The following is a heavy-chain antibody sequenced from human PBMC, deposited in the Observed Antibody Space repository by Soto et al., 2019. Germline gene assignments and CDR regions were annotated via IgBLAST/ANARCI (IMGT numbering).Heavy chain of an antibody. D-gene: IGHD5-12*01. CDR1: GGTFSSYA. Sequence: ASVKVSCKASGGTFSSYAISWVRQAPGQGLEWMGGIIPIFGTANYAQKFQGRVTITADESTSTAYMELSSLRSEDTAVYYCARVVSGYDRGWFDPWGQGTLVTVSS. CDR3: ARVVSGYDRGWFDP. V-gene: IGHV1-69*13. CDR2: IIPIFGTA. J-gene: IGHJ5*02.